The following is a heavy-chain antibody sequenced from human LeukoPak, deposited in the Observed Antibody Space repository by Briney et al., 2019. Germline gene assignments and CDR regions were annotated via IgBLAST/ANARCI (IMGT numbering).Heavy chain of an antibody. CDR3: ARMVYDSSGYYRSHFDY. V-gene: IGHV4-31*03. J-gene: IGHJ4*02. D-gene: IGHD3-22*01. CDR1: GGSISSGGYY. CDR2: IYYSGST. Sequence: SETLSLTCTVSGGSISSGGYYWSWIRQHPGKGLEWIGYIYYSGSTYYNPSLKSRVSISVDTSKTQFSLKLSSVTAADTAVYCCARMVYDSSGYYRSHFDYWGQGTLVTVSS.